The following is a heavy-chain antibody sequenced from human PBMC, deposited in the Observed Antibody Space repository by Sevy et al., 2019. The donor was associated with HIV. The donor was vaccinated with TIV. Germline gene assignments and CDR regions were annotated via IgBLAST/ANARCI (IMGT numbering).Heavy chain of an antibody. CDR2: IYYSGST. CDR1: GGSISSSY. V-gene: IGHV4-59*01. J-gene: IGHJ6*03. D-gene: IGHD6-13*01. Sequence: SETLSLTCTVSGGSISSSYWSWIRQPPGKGLEWIGYIYYSGSTNSTPSLKSRVTISVDTSKNQCSLKMSSVTAADTAVYYMARRNSILTAAGTQTGYYYYYCMDVWGKGTTVTVSS. CDR3: ARRNSILTAAGTQTGYYYYYCMDV.